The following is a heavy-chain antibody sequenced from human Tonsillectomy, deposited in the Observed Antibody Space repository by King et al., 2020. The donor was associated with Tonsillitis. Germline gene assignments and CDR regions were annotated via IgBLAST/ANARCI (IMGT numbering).Heavy chain of an antibody. CDR1: GGTFSSYA. Sequence: VQLVQSGAEVKKPGSSVKVSCKASGGTFSSYAISWVRQAPGQGLEWMGGIIPIFGTANYAQKFQGRVTITADESTSTAYMELSSLRSEDTAVYYCARGTSQPPPAYYYYGMDVWGQGTTVNVSS. D-gene: IGHD2-2*01. V-gene: IGHV1-69*01. CDR3: ARGTSQPPPAYYYYGMDV. J-gene: IGHJ6*02. CDR2: IIPIFGTA.